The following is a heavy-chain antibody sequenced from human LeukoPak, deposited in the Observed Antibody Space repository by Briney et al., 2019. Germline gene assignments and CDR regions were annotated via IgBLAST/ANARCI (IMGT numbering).Heavy chain of an antibody. CDR2: IKEDGSVI. D-gene: IGHD5-12*01. V-gene: IGHV3-7*01. CDR1: GFGFSNYW. CDR3: VRDGGVSGYDLLDY. Sequence: SGGSLRLSCLGSGFGFSNYWMTWLRQAPGEGLEWVANIKEDGSVIYYADSVKARFTISRDNAKNSVFLQMNSLRAEDTAVYYCVRDGGVSGYDLLDYWGQGTLVTVSS. J-gene: IGHJ4*02.